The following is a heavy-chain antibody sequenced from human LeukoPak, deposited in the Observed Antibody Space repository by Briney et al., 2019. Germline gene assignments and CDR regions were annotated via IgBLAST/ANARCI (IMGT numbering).Heavy chain of an antibody. CDR1: GFTFSDYY. CDR3: AREDVDTAMVSHHYYCGMDV. V-gene: IGHV3-11*01. J-gene: IGHJ6*02. CDR2: ISSSGSTI. Sequence: GGSLRLSCAASGFTFSDYYMSWIRQAPGKGLEWVSYISSSGSTIYYADSVKGRFTISRDNAKNSLYLQMNSLRAEDTAVYYCAREDVDTAMVSHHYYCGMDVWGQGTTVTVSS. D-gene: IGHD5-18*01.